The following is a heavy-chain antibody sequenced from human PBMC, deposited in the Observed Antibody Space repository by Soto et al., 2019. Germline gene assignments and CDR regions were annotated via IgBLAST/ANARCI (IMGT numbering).Heavy chain of an antibody. J-gene: IGHJ4*02. V-gene: IGHV3-64D*06. CDR2: ISTNGGST. D-gene: IGHD3-3*01. CDR3: VKGEYYDLWSGYCFDY. Sequence: GGSLRLSCSASGFTFSSYAMHWVRQAPGKGLEYVSSISTNGGSTHYADSVKGRFTISRDNSKNTQYLQMSSLRADDTAVYYCVKGEYYDLWSGYCFDYWGQGARVTVSS. CDR1: GFTFSSYA.